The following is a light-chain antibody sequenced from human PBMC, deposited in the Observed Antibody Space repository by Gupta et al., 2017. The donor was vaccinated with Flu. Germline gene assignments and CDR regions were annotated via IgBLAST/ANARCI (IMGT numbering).Light chain of an antibody. CDR3: RQQNDYPKT. CDR2: TAS. J-gene: IGKJ1*01. V-gene: IGKV1-17*01. CDR1: QGIGND. Sequence: PYSLSASVGDRGTITCRASQGIGNDLGWYQQKPGEAPKRLIYTASKVQSGVPSRFSGSGSGTEFTLTISSRRPEDFATYFCRQQNDYPKTFGQGTRVDIK.